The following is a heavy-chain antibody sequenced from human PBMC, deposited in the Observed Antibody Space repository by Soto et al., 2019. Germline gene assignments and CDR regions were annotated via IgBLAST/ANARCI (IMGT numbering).Heavy chain of an antibody. CDR1: GGTFSSYA. CDR2: IIPIFGTA. Sequence: ASVKVSCKASGGTFSSYAISWVRQAPGQGLEWMGGIIPIFGTANYAQKFQGRVTITADKSTSTAYMELSSLRSEDTAVYYCAREEGTGYYYYGMDVWGHGTTVTVSS. V-gene: IGHV1-69*06. J-gene: IGHJ6*02. CDR3: AREEGTGYYYYGMDV.